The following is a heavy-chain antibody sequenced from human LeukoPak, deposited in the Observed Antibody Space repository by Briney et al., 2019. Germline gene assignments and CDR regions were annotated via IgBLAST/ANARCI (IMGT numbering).Heavy chain of an antibody. J-gene: IGHJ4*02. Sequence: SETLSLTCAVYGGSFSGYYWSWIRQPPGKGLEWIGEINHSGSTNYNPSLKSRVTISVDTSKNQFSLKLSSVTAADTAVYYCAREALLRDGYNYEDYFDYWGQGTLVTVSS. V-gene: IGHV4-34*01. CDR3: AREALLRDGYNYEDYFDY. CDR1: GGSFSGYY. D-gene: IGHD5-24*01. CDR2: INHSGST.